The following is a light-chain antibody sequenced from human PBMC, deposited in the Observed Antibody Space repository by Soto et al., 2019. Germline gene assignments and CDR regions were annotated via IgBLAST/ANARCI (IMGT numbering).Light chain of an antibody. CDR2: LGS. CDR3: MQGLQSTIT. J-gene: IGKJ5*01. V-gene: IGKV2-28*01. CDR1: QSLLHRNGKNY. Sequence: DILMTQSRYSLAVTPGESASISCRSSQSLLHRNGKNYLDWYLQKPGQPPQLLIYLGSSRASGVPDRVSGSGSGTDFTLKIGRVEAEDVGIYYCMQGLQSTITFGQGTRLEI.